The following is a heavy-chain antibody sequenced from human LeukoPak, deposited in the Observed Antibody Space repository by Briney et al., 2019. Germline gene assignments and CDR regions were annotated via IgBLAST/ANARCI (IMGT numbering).Heavy chain of an antibody. Sequence: PGGSLRLSCAASGFTVSSNYMRWVRQSPWKGLEWISVIYSGGSTYYADSVKGRFTISGDNSKNKLYLQMNSLRAEDTAVYYCASGSGSYRTPYYYMDVWGTGTTVTVSS. CDR2: IYSGGST. D-gene: IGHD3-10*01. J-gene: IGHJ6*03. V-gene: IGHV3-53*01. CDR1: GFTVSSNY. CDR3: ASGSGSYRTPYYYMDV.